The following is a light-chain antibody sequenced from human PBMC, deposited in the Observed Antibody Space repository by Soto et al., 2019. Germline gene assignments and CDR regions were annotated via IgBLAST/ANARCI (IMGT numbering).Light chain of an antibody. CDR1: QTISSW. V-gene: IGKV1-5*03. Sequence: DIQITQSPSTLSGSVGDRVTITCRASQTISSWLAWYQQKPGKAPKILIYKASTLKSGVPSRFSGSGAGTDCTLTISSLQPEDFATDYCLQDETYNWTFGQGTKVDI. CDR2: KAS. J-gene: IGKJ1*01. CDR3: LQDETYNWT.